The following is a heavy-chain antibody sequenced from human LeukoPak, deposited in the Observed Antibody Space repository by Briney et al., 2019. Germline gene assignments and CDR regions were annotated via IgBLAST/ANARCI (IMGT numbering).Heavy chain of an antibody. V-gene: IGHV3-33*06. D-gene: IGHD2-15*01. CDR3: AKGYEYCSGGSCYYYYYYMDV. Sequence: GGSLRLSCAASGFTFSSYGMHWVRQAPGKGLEWVAVIWYDGSNKYYADSVKGRFTISRDNSKNTLYLQMNSLRAEDTAVYYCAKGYEYCSGGSCYYYYYYMDVWGKGTTVTVSS. CDR2: IWYDGSNK. CDR1: GFTFSSYG. J-gene: IGHJ6*03.